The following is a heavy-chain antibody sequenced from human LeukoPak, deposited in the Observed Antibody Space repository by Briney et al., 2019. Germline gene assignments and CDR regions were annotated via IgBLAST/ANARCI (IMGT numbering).Heavy chain of an antibody. V-gene: IGHV3-30*02. CDR1: GFTFSSYG. CDR3: ARSVMMYASTYYFHY. D-gene: IGHD2-8*01. J-gene: IGHJ4*02. Sequence: GGSLRLSCAASGFTFSSYGMHWVRQAPGKGLEWVAFIRYDGSNKYYADSVKGRFTISRDNSKNTLYLQINSLRADDTSVYYCARSVMMYASTYYFHYWGQGTLVTVSS. CDR2: IRYDGSNK.